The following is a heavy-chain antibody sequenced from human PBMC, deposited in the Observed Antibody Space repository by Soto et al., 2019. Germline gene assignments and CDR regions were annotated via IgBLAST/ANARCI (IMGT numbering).Heavy chain of an antibody. CDR3: ARLKMGTGSSTDY. CDR2: ISSGGNNK. J-gene: IGHJ4*02. Sequence: QVQLVESGGGVVQPGRSLRLSCAASGFTFSTYAMYWVRQAPGRGLEWVAVISSGGNNKYYADSVKGRFTVSRDNSKNTLDLQMNSLRAEDTAVYYCARLKMGTGSSTDYWGQGTLVTVSS. V-gene: IGHV3-30-3*01. D-gene: IGHD7-27*01. CDR1: GFTFSTYA.